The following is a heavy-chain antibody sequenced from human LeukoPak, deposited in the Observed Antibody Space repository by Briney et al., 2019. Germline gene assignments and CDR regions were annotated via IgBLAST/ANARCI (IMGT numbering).Heavy chain of an antibody. CDR2: ISYDGSNK. Sequence: GGSLRLSCAASGFTFSSYAMHWVRQAPGKGLEWVAVISYDGSNKYYADSVKGRFTISRDNSKNTLYLQMNSLRAEDTAVYYCARRGRTIFGVVSRAGTVYWGQGTLVTVSS. CDR3: ARRGRTIFGVVSRAGTVY. D-gene: IGHD3-3*01. V-gene: IGHV3-30*04. CDR1: GFTFSSYA. J-gene: IGHJ4*02.